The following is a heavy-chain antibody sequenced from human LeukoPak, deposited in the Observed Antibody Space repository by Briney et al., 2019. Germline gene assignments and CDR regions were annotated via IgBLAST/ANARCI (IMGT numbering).Heavy chain of an antibody. D-gene: IGHD1-14*01. J-gene: IGHJ6*02. CDR3: ARTGLSTGNYYYGMDV. V-gene: IGHV3-74*01. CDR1: GLTFSSYW. CDR2: INSDGSNT. Sequence: GGSLRLSCAASGLTFSSYWVHWVRQAPGKGLVWVSRINSDGSNTNYADSVKGRFTISRDNAKNTLYLQMNSLRAEDTAVYYCARTGLSTGNYYYGMDVWGQGTTVTVSS.